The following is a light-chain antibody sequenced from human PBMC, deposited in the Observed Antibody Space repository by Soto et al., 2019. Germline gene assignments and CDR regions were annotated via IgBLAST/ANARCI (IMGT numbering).Light chain of an antibody. CDR3: QQYNSYSART. Sequence: DIQMTQSPSTLSASVGARVTITCRASPSISSWLAWYQQKPGKAPKLLIYDASSLESGVPSRFTGSGSGTEFTLTISSVHLDNFAAYYCQQYNSYSARTFGQGTKLVIK. CDR1: PSISSW. J-gene: IGKJ2*02. V-gene: IGKV1-5*01. CDR2: DAS.